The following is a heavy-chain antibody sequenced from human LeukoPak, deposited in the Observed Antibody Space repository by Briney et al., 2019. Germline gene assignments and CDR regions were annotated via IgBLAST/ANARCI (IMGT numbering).Heavy chain of an antibody. CDR1: GGSISSGGYY. CDR3: ARVGTWIQLWLPSHAFDI. J-gene: IGHJ3*02. V-gene: IGHV4-30-4*01. Sequence: SETLFLTCTVSGGSISSGGYYWSWIRQSPGKGLEWIGYIYYSGNTYYNPSLKSRVTISVDTSKNQFSLKLSSVTAADTAVYYCARVGTWIQLWLPSHAFDIWGQGTMVSVSS. CDR2: IYYSGNT. D-gene: IGHD5-18*01.